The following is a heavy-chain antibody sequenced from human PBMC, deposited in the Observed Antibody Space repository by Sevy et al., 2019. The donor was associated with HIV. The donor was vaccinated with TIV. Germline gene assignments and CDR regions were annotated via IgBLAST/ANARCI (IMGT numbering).Heavy chain of an antibody. D-gene: IGHD2-21*01. J-gene: IGHJ6*02. CDR1: EFTFSSYS. Sequence: GGSLRLSYAASEFTFSSYSMNWVRQAPGKGLEWVSSISRSSSYIYYADSVKGRFTISSDNAKNSLFLQMNSLRAEDTAVYYCARDKSTTAYYGMDVWGQGTTVTVSS. CDR2: ISRSSSYI. CDR3: ARDKSTTAYYGMDV. V-gene: IGHV3-21*01.